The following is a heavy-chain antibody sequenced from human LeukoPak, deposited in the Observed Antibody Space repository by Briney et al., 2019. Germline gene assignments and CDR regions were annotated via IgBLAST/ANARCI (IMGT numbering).Heavy chain of an antibody. D-gene: IGHD1-7*01. CDR3: ARALNYNWNYDSWFDP. J-gene: IGHJ5*02. CDR1: GGSISDYN. V-gene: IGHV4-59*12. Sequence: MPSETLSLTCNVSGGSISDYNWSWIRQPPGKGLVWIGYMHYSGSTSYNPSLKSRVTISVDTSKKQVSLKLSSVTAADTAVYYCARALNYNWNYDSWFDPWGQGTLVTVSS. CDR2: MHYSGST.